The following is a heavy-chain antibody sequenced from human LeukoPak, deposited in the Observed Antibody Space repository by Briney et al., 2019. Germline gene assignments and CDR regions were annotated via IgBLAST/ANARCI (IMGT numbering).Heavy chain of an antibody. CDR3: ARGHFGVVLDY. Sequence: GGSLRLSCAGPGFTFSSYSMIWVRQAPGKGLEWVSSIRGDSSETRHAGSVMGRFTISRDNAEKSLYLQMNSLRAEDTAVYYCARGHFGVVLDYWGQGTLVTVSS. V-gene: IGHV3-21*01. CDR1: GFTFSSYS. CDR2: IRGDSSET. D-gene: IGHD3-3*01. J-gene: IGHJ4*02.